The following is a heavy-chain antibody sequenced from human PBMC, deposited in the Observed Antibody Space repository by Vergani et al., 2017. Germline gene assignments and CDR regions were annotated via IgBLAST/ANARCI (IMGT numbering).Heavy chain of an antibody. CDR3: ARGKMNYYDSNGYYYRYYYGMDV. V-gene: IGHV4-34*01. J-gene: IGHJ6*02. CDR1: GGSFSGYY. CDR2: INHSGST. D-gene: IGHD3-22*01. Sequence: QVQLQQWGAGLLKPSETLSLTCAVYGGSFSGYYWNWIRQPPGKGLEWIGEINHSGSTNYNPSLKSRVTISFDTSKNQFSLKLYSVTAADTAVYYCARGKMNYYDSNGYYYRYYYGMDVWGQGTTVTVSS.